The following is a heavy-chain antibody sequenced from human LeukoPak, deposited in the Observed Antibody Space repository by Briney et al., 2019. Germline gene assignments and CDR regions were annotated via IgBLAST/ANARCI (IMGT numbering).Heavy chain of an antibody. J-gene: IGHJ4*02. CDR3: ARERDYYDSSGYSPSFDY. Sequence: GGSLRLSCAASGFTVSSNYMSWVRQAPGKGLEWVAVIWYDGSNKYYADSVKGRFTISRDNSKNTLYLQMNSLRAEDTAVYYCARERDYYDSSGYSPSFDYWGQGTLVTVSS. CDR1: GFTVSSNY. D-gene: IGHD3-22*01. V-gene: IGHV3-33*08. CDR2: IWYDGSNK.